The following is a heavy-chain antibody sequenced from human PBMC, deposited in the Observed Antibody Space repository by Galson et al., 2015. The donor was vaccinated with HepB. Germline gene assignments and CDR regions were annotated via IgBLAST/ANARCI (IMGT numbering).Heavy chain of an antibody. CDR3: ARARRRGYSGYDPPGVGY. J-gene: IGHJ4*02. D-gene: IGHD5-12*01. CDR1: GYTFTSYD. V-gene: IGHV1-8*01. Sequence: SVKVSCKASGYTFTSYDINWVRQATGQGLEWMGWMNPNSGNTGYAQKFQGRVTMTRNTSISTAYMELSSLRSEDTAVYYCARARRRGYSGYDPPGVGYWGQGTLVTVSS. CDR2: MNPNSGNT.